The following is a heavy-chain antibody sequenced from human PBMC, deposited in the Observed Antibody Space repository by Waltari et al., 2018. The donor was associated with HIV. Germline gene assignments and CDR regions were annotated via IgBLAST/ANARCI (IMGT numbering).Heavy chain of an antibody. Sequence: EVQLVESGGGLVQPGGSLRLSCPASGFTFRGYGMSWVRQATGKGLEWLSYITSSGSIILYADSVKGRFTISRDNAKNSLYLQMNSLRDEDTAVYYCARSKSYGMDVWGQGTTVTVSS. J-gene: IGHJ6*02. CDR2: ITSSGSII. CDR1: GFTFRGYG. V-gene: IGHV3-48*02. CDR3: ARSKSYGMDV.